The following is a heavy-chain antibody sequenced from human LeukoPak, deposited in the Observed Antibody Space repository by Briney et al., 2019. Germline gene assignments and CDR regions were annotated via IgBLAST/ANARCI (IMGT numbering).Heavy chain of an antibody. D-gene: IGHD3-10*01. Sequence: SETLSLTCTVSGGSISSHYWSWIRQPPGKGLEWIGYIYYSGSTNYNPSLKSRVTISVDTSKNQFSLKLSSVTAADTAVYYCARLSMVRGVIRRLGWFDPWGQGTLVTVSS. CDR3: ARLSMVRGVIRRLGWFDP. V-gene: IGHV4-59*11. J-gene: IGHJ5*02. CDR1: GGSISSHY. CDR2: IYYSGST.